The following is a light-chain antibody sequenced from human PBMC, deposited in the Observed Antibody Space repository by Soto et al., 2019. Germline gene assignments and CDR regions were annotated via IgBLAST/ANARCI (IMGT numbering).Light chain of an antibody. J-gene: IGLJ3*02. Sequence: QSVLTQPPSVSGAPGQRVTISCTGSSSNIGAGYDVHWYQQLPGTAPKLLIYGNSNRPSGVPDRFSGSKSGTSASLAITGLXAEDEADYYCQSYDSSLSAWVFGGGTKVTVL. V-gene: IGLV1-40*01. CDR3: QSYDSSLSAWV. CDR1: SSNIGAGYD. CDR2: GNS.